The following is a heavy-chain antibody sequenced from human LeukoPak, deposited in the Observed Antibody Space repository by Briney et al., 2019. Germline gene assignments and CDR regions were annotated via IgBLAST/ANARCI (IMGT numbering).Heavy chain of an antibody. Sequence: GGSLRLSCAPSRFILCIFWMHWVRQAPGKGLVWVSRINSDGTTTTYADSVKGRFTISRDNAKNTLYLQMNSLRAEDPAVYYSARPLYRHASPCHYGGQGTLVTVSS. D-gene: IGHD2-2*02. CDR1: RFILCIFW. CDR2: INSDGTTT. V-gene: IGHV3-74*01. CDR3: ARPLYRHASPCHY. J-gene: IGHJ4*02.